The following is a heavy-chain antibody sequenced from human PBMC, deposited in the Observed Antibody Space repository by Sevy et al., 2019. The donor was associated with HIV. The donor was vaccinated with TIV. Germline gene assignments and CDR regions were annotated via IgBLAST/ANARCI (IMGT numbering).Heavy chain of an antibody. CDR2: ISGAADRT. D-gene: IGHD3-22*01. CDR1: GFIFGNYA. V-gene: IGHV3-23*01. Sequence: GGSLRLSCAASGFIFGNYAMNWVRQAPGKGLEWISSISGAADRTHYAYSVKGRFTISSDSSKNTLYLQMTSPRVEDTAVYYCVKASDPVDYYDSARPLGYWGQGTLVTVSS. CDR3: VKASDPVDYYDSARPLGY. J-gene: IGHJ4*02.